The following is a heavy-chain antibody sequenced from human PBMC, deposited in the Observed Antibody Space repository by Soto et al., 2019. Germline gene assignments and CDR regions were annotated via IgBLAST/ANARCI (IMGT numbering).Heavy chain of an antibody. Sequence: ASVKVSCKASGYTFTSYDINWVRQATGQGLEWMGWMNPNSGNTGYAQKFQGRVTMTRNTSISTAYMELSSLRSEDTAVYYCARGGIVATIGADYYYMDVWGKGTTVTVSS. CDR3: ARGGIVATIGADYYYMDV. CDR1: GYTFTSYD. D-gene: IGHD5-12*01. V-gene: IGHV1-8*01. J-gene: IGHJ6*03. CDR2: MNPNSGNT.